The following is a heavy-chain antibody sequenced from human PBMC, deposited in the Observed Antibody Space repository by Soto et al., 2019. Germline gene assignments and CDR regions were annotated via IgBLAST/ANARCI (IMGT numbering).Heavy chain of an antibody. CDR3: AREIDIVVVPAAMAY. CDR2: ISYDGSNK. Sequence: GGSLRLSCAASGFTFSSYAMHWVRQAPAKGLEWVAVISYDGSNKYYADSVKGRFTISRDNSKNTLYLQMNSLRAEDTAVYYCAREIDIVVVPAAMAYWGQGTLVTVSS. J-gene: IGHJ4*02. V-gene: IGHV3-30-3*01. D-gene: IGHD2-2*01. CDR1: GFTFSSYA.